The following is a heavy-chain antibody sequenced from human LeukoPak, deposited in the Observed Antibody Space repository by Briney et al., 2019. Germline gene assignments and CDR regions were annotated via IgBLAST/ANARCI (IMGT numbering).Heavy chain of an antibody. CDR3: VRGGDAYDFDL. CDR1: GIDVSTDY. D-gene: IGHD5-12*01. V-gene: IGHV3-74*01. CDR2: IKSDGSWT. Sequence: GGSLRLSCVASGIDVSTDYITWVRQAPGKGLMWVSRIKSDGSWTNYADSVRGRFTISRDNAKNTLFLQMVGLRAEDTAIYYCVRGGDAYDFDLWGQGILVTVSS. J-gene: IGHJ4*02.